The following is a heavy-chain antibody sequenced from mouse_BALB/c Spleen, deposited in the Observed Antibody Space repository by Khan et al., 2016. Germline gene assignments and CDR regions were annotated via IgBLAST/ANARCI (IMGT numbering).Heavy chain of an antibody. CDR2: IHTYSGES. D-gene: IGHD1-1*01. CDR1: GYTFTNYG. Sequence: QIQLVQSGPELKKPGKTVKISCKASGYTFTNYGMNWVKQAPGKGLKWMGWIHTYSGESTYAADFKGRFAYYLETTANTSYLQINNRRNEDTATDFSGRYRYYYGSSRYFDVWRAGTPVTIAS. J-gene: IGHJ1*01. V-gene: IGHV9-3-1*01. CDR3: GRYRYYYGSSRYFDV.